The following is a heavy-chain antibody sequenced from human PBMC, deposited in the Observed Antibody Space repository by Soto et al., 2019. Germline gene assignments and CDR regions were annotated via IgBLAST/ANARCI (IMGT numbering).Heavy chain of an antibody. J-gene: IGHJ1*01. CDR2: ISAYNGDT. D-gene: IGHD3-9*01. Sequence: XAVKASCKASGYPFTSYGISWVRQAPGQGLEWMGWISAYNGDTNYAQKLQGRVTMTTDTSTSTAYMELRSLRSDDTAVYYCASSDRNSDWPYPFFQHWGQRTLVTVSS. V-gene: IGHV1-18*01. CDR1: GYPFTSYG. CDR3: ASSDRNSDWPYPFFQH.